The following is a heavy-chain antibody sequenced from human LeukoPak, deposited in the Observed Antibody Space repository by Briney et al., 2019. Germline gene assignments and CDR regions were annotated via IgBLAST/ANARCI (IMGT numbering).Heavy chain of an antibody. CDR1: GFTFSNYN. Sequence: GGSLRLSCAASGFTFSNYNMNWVRQAPGKGLDWVSSITSTTSQVHYADSVKGRFTISRDNAKNSLYLQMNSLRAEDTAVYYCARSLLPSAFGFWGQGTMVTVSS. CDR3: ARSLLPSAFGF. D-gene: IGHD1-26*01. CDR2: ITSTTSQV. J-gene: IGHJ3*01. V-gene: IGHV3-21*01.